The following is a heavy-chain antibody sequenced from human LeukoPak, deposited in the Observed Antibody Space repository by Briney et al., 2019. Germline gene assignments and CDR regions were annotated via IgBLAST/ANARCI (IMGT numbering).Heavy chain of an antibody. CDR2: IYYSGST. CDR3: ARGAYPSGYYMDV. Sequence: PSETLSLTCTVSGGSISSYYWSWIRQPPGKGLEWIGYIYYSGSTNYNPSLKSRVTISVVTSKNQFSPKLSSVTAADTAVYYCARGAYPSGYYMDVWGKGTTVTVSS. J-gene: IGHJ6*03. CDR1: GGSISSYY. V-gene: IGHV4-59*01.